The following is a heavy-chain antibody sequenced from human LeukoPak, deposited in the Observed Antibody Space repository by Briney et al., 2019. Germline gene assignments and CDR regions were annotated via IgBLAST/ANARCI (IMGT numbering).Heavy chain of an antibody. Sequence: GGSLRLSCAASGFPFSSYAMSCVRQAPGKGLEWVSAISGSGGSPYYADSVKGRFTIYRDNSKSTLYLQMHSLRAEDTAVYYCAKGGPPSVEYFQNWGQGTLVTVSS. J-gene: IGHJ1*01. V-gene: IGHV3-23*01. CDR3: AKGGPPSVEYFQN. CDR2: ISGSGGSP. CDR1: GFPFSSYA.